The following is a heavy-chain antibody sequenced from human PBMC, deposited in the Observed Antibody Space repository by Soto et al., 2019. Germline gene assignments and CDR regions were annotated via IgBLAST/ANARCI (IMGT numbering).Heavy chain of an antibody. CDR1: GATYSNSA. CDR3: ARGGVDVVATSAFDY. Sequence: QAQLVQSGAEVKKPGSSVKVSCKASGATYSNSAISWVRQAPGQGLEWMGGINPILGIPDYAHKFQGRVTITADESTNTVYMDLGSLRSEDTALYFCARGGVDVVATSAFDYWGQGTLVTVSS. V-gene: IGHV1-69*10. CDR2: INPILGIP. D-gene: IGHD5-12*01. J-gene: IGHJ4*02.